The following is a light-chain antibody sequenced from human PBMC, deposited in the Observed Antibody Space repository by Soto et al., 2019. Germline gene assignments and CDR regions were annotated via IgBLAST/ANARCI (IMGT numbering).Light chain of an antibody. V-gene: IGLV1-40*01. CDR1: SSNIGAGYD. CDR2: GNS. CDR3: QSYDSSLSGSV. Sequence: QSVLTQPPSVSGAPGQRVTISCTGSSSNIGAGYDVHWYQQLPGTAPKLLIYGNSNRPSGVPDRVSGSKSGTSASLAITGLQAEDEADYYSQSYDSSLSGSVFGGGTKLTVL. J-gene: IGLJ2*01.